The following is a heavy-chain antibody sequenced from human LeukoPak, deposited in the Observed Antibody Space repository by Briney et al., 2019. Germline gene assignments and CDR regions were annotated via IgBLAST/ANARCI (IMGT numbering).Heavy chain of an antibody. J-gene: IGHJ4*02. Sequence: GGSLRLSCAASGFTVSSNYMSWVRQAPGEGLEWVSSISAGGGAIYYADSVKGRFTISRDNSKNTLDLQLNSLRAEDTAVYYCAKDRARAAAGFFDYWGRGTLVTVSS. D-gene: IGHD6-13*01. CDR3: AKDRARAAAGFFDY. CDR2: ISAGGGAI. V-gene: IGHV3-23*01. CDR1: GFTVSSNY.